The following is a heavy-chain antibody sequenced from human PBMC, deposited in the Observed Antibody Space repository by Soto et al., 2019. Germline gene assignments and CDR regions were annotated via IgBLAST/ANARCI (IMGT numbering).Heavy chain of an antibody. Sequence: GGSLRLSCAASGFTFSSYSMNWVRQAPGKGLEWVSYISSSSSTIYYADSVKGRFTISRDNAKNSLYLQMNSLRAEDTAVYYCARENTRGYSGYDGGMYYYYYMDVWGKGTTVTVSS. CDR1: GFTFSSYS. CDR2: ISSSSSTI. D-gene: IGHD5-12*01. V-gene: IGHV3-48*01. J-gene: IGHJ6*03. CDR3: ARENTRGYSGYDGGMYYYYYMDV.